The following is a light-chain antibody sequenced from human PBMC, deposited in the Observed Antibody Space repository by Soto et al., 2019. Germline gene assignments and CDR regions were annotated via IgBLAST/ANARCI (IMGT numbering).Light chain of an antibody. CDR1: QSIKNY. J-gene: IGKJ1*01. CDR2: AAS. V-gene: IGKV1-39*01. CDR3: QQSYSPLWT. Sequence: IRMTQSPSSLSASVGDRVTITCRASQSIKNYLNWYQQTPGKAPKLLVYAASTLQSGVPSRFSGSGSGTDFTLTISSLRPEDFATYFCQQSYSPLWTFGEGTKVEIK.